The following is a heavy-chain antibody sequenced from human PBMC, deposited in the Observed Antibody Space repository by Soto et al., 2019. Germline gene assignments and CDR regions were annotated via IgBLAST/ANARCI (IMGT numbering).Heavy chain of an antibody. Sequence: GASVKVSCTASGGTFSSYAISWVRQAPGQGLEWMGGIIPIFGTANYAQKFQGRVTITADESTSTAYMELSSLRSEDTAVYYCASDIVLVPAARLHYYGMDVWGQGTTVTVSS. V-gene: IGHV1-69*13. D-gene: IGHD2-2*01. CDR3: ASDIVLVPAARLHYYGMDV. CDR1: GGTFSSYA. J-gene: IGHJ6*02. CDR2: IIPIFGTA.